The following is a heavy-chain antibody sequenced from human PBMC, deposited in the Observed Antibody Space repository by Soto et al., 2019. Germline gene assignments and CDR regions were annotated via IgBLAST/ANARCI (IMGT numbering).Heavy chain of an antibody. CDR3: AKARPVGLGRAFDI. J-gene: IGHJ3*02. Sequence: GGSLRLSCAASGFTFDDYAMHWVRQAPGKGLEWVSGISWNSGSIGYADSVKGRFTISRDNAKNSLYLQMNSLRAEDTALYYCAKARPVGLGRAFDIWGQGTMVTVSS. D-gene: IGHD2-15*01. CDR2: ISWNSGSI. V-gene: IGHV3-9*01. CDR1: GFTFDDYA.